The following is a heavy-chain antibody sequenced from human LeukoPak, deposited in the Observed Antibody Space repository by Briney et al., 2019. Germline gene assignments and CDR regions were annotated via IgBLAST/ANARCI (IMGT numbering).Heavy chain of an antibody. J-gene: IGHJ3*02. CDR3: ARTDLLRAFDI. CDR1: GFTFSSYA. CDR2: ISYDGSNK. V-gene: IGHV3-30-3*01. D-gene: IGHD1-1*01. Sequence: GGSLRLSCAASGFTFSSYAMHWVRQAPGKGLEWVAVISYDGSNKYYADSVKGRFTISRDNSKNTLYLQMNSLRAEDTAVYYCARTDLLRAFDIWGQGTMVTVSS.